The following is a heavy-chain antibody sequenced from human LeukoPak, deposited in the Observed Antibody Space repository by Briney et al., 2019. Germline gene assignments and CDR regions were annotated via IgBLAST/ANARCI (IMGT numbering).Heavy chain of an antibody. CDR1: GFTFSDYY. Sequence: NPGGSLRLSCSASGFTFSDYYMGWIRQAPGKGLEWVSQISSSGSSVFYGDSVKGRFTMSRDNAQNSLYLQMNSLRAEDTAVYCCARDLAGTTTWGGYFDFWGQGTLVIASS. CDR2: ISSSGSSV. J-gene: IGHJ4*02. CDR3: ARDLAGTTTWGGYFDF. V-gene: IGHV3-11*01. D-gene: IGHD2-2*01.